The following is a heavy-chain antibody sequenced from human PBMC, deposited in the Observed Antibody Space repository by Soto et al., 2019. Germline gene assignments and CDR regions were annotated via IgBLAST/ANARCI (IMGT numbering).Heavy chain of an antibody. J-gene: IGHJ6*02. Sequence: SETLSLTCAVYCASFSGYYWSWIRQPPGKGLEWIGEINHTGSTNYNPSLKSRVTISVDTSKNQFSLKLSSVTAADTAVYYCARLRAAGLSQIIAAAGSRYYYYYGMDVWGQGTTVTVSS. CDR2: INHTGST. CDR1: CASFSGYY. V-gene: IGHV4-34*01. D-gene: IGHD6-13*01. CDR3: ARLRAAGLSQIIAAAGSRYYYYYGMDV.